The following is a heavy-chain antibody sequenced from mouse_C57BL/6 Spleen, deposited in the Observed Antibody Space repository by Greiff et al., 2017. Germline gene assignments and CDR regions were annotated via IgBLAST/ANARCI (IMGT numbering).Heavy chain of an antibody. CDR1: GFTFSDYY. D-gene: IGHD1-1*01. J-gene: IGHJ1*03. Sequence: EVKLVESEGGLVQPGSSMKLSCTASGFTFSDYYMAWVRQVPEKGLEWVANINYDGSSTYYLDSLKSRFIISRDNAKNILYLQMSSLKSEDTATYYCARDSGGSSYWYFDVWGTGTTVTVSS. CDR3: ARDSGGSSYWYFDV. CDR2: INYDGSST. V-gene: IGHV5-16*01.